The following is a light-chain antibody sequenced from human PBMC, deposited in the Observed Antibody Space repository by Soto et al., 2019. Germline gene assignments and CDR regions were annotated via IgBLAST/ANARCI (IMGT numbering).Light chain of an antibody. Sequence: QSALTQPASVSGSPGQSITISCTGTSSDVGGYNYVSWYQQHPGKAPKLMIYEVSNRPSGVSNRFFGSKSGNTAFLTISGLQTEDEADYYCSSFTSINTGVFGGGTKLTVL. CDR3: SSFTSINTGV. CDR1: SSDVGGYNY. V-gene: IGLV2-14*01. CDR2: EVS. J-gene: IGLJ3*02.